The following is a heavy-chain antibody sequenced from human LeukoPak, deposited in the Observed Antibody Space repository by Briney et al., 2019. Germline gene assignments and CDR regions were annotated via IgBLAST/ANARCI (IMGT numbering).Heavy chain of an antibody. J-gene: IGHJ5*02. CDR1: GGSIGNFY. Sequence: SETLSLTCTVSGGSIGNFYWTWIRQSPGKGLEWIGYIYYSGTTKYNPSLKSRVTISVDTSKNQFSLKLSSVTAADTAVYYCARAYPSIAAAGTAWFDPWGQGTLVTVSS. CDR2: IYYSGTT. V-gene: IGHV4-59*01. D-gene: IGHD6-13*01. CDR3: ARAYPSIAAAGTAWFDP.